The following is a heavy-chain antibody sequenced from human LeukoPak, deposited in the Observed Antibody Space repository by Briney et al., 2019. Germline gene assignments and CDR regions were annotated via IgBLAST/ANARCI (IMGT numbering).Heavy chain of an antibody. CDR3: ARGGYDFWSGYLDY. V-gene: IGHV4-4*07. CDR2: IYTSGST. J-gene: IGHJ4*02. Sequence: SETLSLTCTVSGGSISSYYWSWIRQPAGKGLEWIGRIYTSGSTNYNPSLKSRVTMSVDTSKNQFSLKLSSVTAADTAVYYCARGGYDFWSGYLDYWGQGTLVTVSS. D-gene: IGHD3-3*01. CDR1: GGSISSYY.